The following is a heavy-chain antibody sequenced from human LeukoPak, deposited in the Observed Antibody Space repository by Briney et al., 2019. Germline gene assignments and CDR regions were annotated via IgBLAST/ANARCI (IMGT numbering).Heavy chain of an antibody. CDR2: IKQDGSEK. J-gene: IGHJ4*02. V-gene: IGHV3-7*05. D-gene: IGHD5-24*01. Sequence: GGSLRLSCAASGFTFSSYAMSWVRQAPGKGLEWVANIKQDGSEKYYVDSVKGRFTISRDNAKNSLYLQMNSLRADDTAVYYCARAFPADGFFYWGQGILVTVSS. CDR1: GFTFSSYA. CDR3: ARAFPADGFFY.